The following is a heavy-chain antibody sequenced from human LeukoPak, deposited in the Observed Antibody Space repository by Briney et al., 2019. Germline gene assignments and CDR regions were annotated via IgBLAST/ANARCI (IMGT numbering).Heavy chain of an antibody. V-gene: IGHV4-39*01. D-gene: IGHD2-2*01. CDR2: IYYSGST. CDR3: TSYQHCISTSCQNLGMH. J-gene: IGHJ4*02. CDR1: GGSISSSSYY. Sequence: SETLSLTCTVSGGSISSSSYYWGWIRQPPGKGLEWIGSIYYSGSTYYNPSLKSRVTISADTSKNQFSLKLSSVTAADTAVYYCTSYQHCISTSCQNLGMHWGQGTLVTVSS.